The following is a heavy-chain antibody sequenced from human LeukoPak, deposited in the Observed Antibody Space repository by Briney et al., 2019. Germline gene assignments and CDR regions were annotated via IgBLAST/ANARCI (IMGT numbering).Heavy chain of an antibody. CDR2: INPSGGST. CDR1: GYTFTKYY. D-gene: IGHD6-19*01. V-gene: IGHV1-46*01. Sequence: GSVKVSCKASGYTFTKYYIHWVRQAPGQGLKWMGVINPSGGSTSYAQKFQRRVTMTRDTSTSTVYMELSSLRSEDTAVYYCARSGSSGRYHFDLWGRGTLVTVSS. J-gene: IGHJ2*01. CDR3: ARSGSSGRYHFDL.